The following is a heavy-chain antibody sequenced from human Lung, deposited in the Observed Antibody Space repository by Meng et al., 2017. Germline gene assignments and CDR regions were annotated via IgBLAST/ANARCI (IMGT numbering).Heavy chain of an antibody. CDR2: INHSGST. D-gene: IGHD4-11*01. V-gene: IGHV4-34*01. Sequence: HVQPTQSGAGCVKPSATLPLTCVVSGGSFRDYYWSWIRQPPGKGLEWIGEINHSGSTNYNPSLESRATISVDTSQNNLSLKLSSVTAADSAVYYCARGPTTMAHDFDYWGQGTLVTVSS. CDR3: ARGPTTMAHDFDY. J-gene: IGHJ4*02. CDR1: GGSFRDYY.